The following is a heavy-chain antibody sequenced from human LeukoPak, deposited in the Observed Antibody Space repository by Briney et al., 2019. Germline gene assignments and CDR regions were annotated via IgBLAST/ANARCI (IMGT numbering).Heavy chain of an antibody. V-gene: IGHV3-23*01. Sequence: GGSLRLSCAASGFTFSSYGMSWVRQAPGKGLEWVSSIIVSGGSTYYADSVQGRFTISRDNSKNTLYLQMNSLRAEDTAIYYCAKGAYFDNWGQGTLVTVSS. J-gene: IGHJ4*02. CDR2: IIVSGGST. CDR1: GFTFSSYG. CDR3: AKGAYFDN.